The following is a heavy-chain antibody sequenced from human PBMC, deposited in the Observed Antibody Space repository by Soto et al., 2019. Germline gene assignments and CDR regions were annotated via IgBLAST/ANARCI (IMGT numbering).Heavy chain of an antibody. D-gene: IGHD1-26*01. CDR1: GGTFRRHG. V-gene: IGHV1-69*06. CDR3: AGTGEAPGGDESGRGDAFDV. Sequence: SVKVSCKASGGTFRRHGFTRVRQVPGQGPEWMGEIIPVSGTANYAVKFQGRITITVDRVTSTGHMELTSLRSEDTAVYFCAGTGEAPGGDESGRGDAFDVWGQGTKVTVSS. J-gene: IGHJ3*01. CDR2: IIPVSGTA.